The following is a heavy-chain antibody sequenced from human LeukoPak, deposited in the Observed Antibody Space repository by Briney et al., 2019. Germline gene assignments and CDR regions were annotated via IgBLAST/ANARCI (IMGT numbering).Heavy chain of an antibody. Sequence: PGGSLRLSCAASGFTFTIYAMSWVRQPPGKGLEWIGEINHSGSTNYNPSLKSRVTISVDTSKNQFSLKLSSVTAADTAVYYCARGGFNGGYSSSMARRFWFDPWGQGTLVTVSS. CDR2: INHSGST. V-gene: IGHV4-34*01. D-gene: IGHD6-6*01. J-gene: IGHJ5*02. CDR1: GFTFTIYA. CDR3: ARGGFNGGYSSSMARRFWFDP.